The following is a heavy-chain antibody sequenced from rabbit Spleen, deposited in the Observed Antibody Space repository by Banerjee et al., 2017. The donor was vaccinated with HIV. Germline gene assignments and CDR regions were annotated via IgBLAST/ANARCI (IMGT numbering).Heavy chain of an antibody. J-gene: IGHJ4*01. V-gene: IGHV1S45*01. CDR2: IDTGSSGFT. D-gene: IGHD1-1*01. Sequence: QEQLVESGGGLVQPEGSLTLTCTASGVSFSSYYYMCWVRQAPGKGLEWIACIDTGSSGFTYFASWAKGRFTISKTSSTTVTLQMSSLTAADTATYFCARDLVAVIGWNFSLWGQGTLVTVS. CDR1: GVSFSSYYY. CDR3: ARDLVAVIGWNFSL.